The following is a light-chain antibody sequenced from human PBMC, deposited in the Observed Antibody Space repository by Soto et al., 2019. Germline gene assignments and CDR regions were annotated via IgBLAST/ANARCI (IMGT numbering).Light chain of an antibody. J-gene: IGKJ1*01. V-gene: IGKV1-5*03. CDR1: QSISIW. CDR3: QHYNDYSWT. CDR2: GTS. Sequence: DIHMTQSPSTLSASVGDRVTITCRASQSISIWLAWYQQKPGRAPNLLIYGTSSLESGVPSRFSGSGSGTEFPLTISSLQPDDFAPYYCQHYNDYSWTFGQGTKVEIK.